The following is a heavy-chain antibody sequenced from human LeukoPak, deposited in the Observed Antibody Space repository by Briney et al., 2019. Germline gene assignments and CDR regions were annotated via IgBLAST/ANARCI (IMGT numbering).Heavy chain of an antibody. D-gene: IGHD3-10*01. J-gene: IGHJ4*02. CDR2: ISKSSSYI. CDR1: GFTFSSYS. CDR3: ARDQNYASGNFDY. Sequence: GGSLRMCCAASGFTFSSYSMNWVRHAPVQGLDWVSSISKSSSYIYYADSVKGRFTISRDNAKNSLYLQMNSLRVEDTAVYYCARDQNYASGNFDYWGQGTLVTVSS. V-gene: IGHV3-21*01.